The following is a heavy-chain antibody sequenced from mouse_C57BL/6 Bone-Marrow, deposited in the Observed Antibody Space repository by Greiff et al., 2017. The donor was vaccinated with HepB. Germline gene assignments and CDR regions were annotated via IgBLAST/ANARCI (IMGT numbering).Heavy chain of an antibody. CDR2: INPNNGGT. D-gene: IGHD2-3*01. V-gene: IGHV1-26*01. Sequence: VQLQQSGPELVKPGASVKISCKASGYTFTDYYMNWVKQSHGKSLEWIGDINPNNGGTSYNQKFKGKATLTVDKSSSTAYMELRSLTSEDSAVYYCARGGWLPNYYAMDYWGQGTSVTVSS. CDR1: GYTFTDYY. J-gene: IGHJ4*01. CDR3: ARGGWLPNYYAMDY.